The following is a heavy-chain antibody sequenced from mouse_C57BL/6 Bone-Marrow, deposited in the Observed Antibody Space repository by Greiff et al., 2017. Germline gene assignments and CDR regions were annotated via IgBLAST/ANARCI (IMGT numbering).Heavy chain of an antibody. Sequence: EVQLQQSGPELVKPGDSVKISCKASGYSFTGYFMNWVMQSHGKSLEWIGRINPYNGDTFYNQKFKGKATLTVDKSSRTSHMELRSLTSEDSSVYYCARWNYYGSSYGYFYVWGTGTTVTVSS. D-gene: IGHD1-1*01. CDR2: INPYNGDT. CDR3: ARWNYYGSSYGYFYV. V-gene: IGHV1-20*01. CDR1: GYSFTGYF. J-gene: IGHJ1*03.